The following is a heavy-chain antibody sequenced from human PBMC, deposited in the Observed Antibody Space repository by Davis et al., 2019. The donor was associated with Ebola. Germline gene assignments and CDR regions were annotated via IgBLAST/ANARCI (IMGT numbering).Heavy chain of an antibody. CDR2: ISSSSSYT. CDR1: GFTFSDYY. V-gene: IGHV3-11*06. D-gene: IGHD2-2*01. J-gene: IGHJ3*02. CDR3: ARWGAYCSSTSCPPARAFDI. Sequence: GESLKISCAASGFTFSDYYMSWIRQAPGKGLEWVSYISSSSSYTNYADSVKGRFTISRDHAKNSLYLQMNSLRAEATAVYYCARWGAYCSSTSCPPARAFDIWGQGTMVTVSS.